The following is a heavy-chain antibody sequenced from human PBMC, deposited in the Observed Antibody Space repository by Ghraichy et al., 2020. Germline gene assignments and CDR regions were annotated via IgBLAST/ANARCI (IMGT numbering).Heavy chain of an antibody. V-gene: IGHV3-21*01. D-gene: IGHD5-24*01. J-gene: IGHJ5*02. CDR3: ARDKEMATLQVPFDNCFDP. CDR1: GFILRSYS. CDR2: ISSTSDCI. Sequence: GGSLRLSCVASGFILRSYSMNWVRQAPGKGLEWVASISSTSDCINYADSVKGRFTISRDTSKNSLYLQMNSLRAGDTAVYYCARDKEMATLQVPFDNCFDPWGQGTLVTVSS.